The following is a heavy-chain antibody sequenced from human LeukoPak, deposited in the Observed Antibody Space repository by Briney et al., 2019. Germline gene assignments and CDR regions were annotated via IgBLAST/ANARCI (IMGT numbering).Heavy chain of an antibody. V-gene: IGHV1-69*01. CDR1: GGTFSSYA. CDR2: IIPTFGTA. CDR3: GRRGGYGGECVY. D-gene: IGHD3-16*01. Sequence: SVKVSCKASGGTFSSYAISWVRQASGQGLEWMGGIIPTFGTANYAQKFQGRVTITADESTSTAYMELSSLRSEDTAVYYCGRRGGYGGECVYGGQETRVTVPS. J-gene: IGHJ4*02.